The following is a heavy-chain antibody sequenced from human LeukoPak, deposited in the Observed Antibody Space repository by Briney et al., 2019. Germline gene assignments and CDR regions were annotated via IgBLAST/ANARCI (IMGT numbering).Heavy chain of an antibody. V-gene: IGHV1-18*01. CDR3: ARNWGAAADNYYYYGMDV. J-gene: IGHJ6*02. D-gene: IGHD7-27*01. CDR2: ISAYNGNT. Sequence: ASVKVSCKASGYSFTNYGITWVRQAPGQGLEWMGWISAYNGNTNYAQQFQGRVNLTTDTFTSTAYMELRSLRSDDTAMYYCARNWGAAADNYYYYGMDVWGQGTTVTVSS. CDR1: GYSFTNYG.